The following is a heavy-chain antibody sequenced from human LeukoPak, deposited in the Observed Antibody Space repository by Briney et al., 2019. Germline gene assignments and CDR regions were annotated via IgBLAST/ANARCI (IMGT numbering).Heavy chain of an antibody. J-gene: IGHJ3*02. Sequence: PGGSLRLSCAASGFTFSSYAMHWVRQAPGKGLEWVAVISYDGSNKYYADSVKGRFTISRDNSKNTLYLQMNSLRAEDTAVYYCARDHSSGWTDAFDIWGQGTMVTVSS. CDR2: ISYDGSNK. D-gene: IGHD6-19*01. CDR3: ARDHSSGWTDAFDI. CDR1: GFTFSSYA. V-gene: IGHV3-30-3*01.